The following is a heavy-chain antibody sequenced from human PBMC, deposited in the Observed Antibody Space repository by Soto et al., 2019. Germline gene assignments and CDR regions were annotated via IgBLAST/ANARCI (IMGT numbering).Heavy chain of an antibody. J-gene: IGHJ6*02. D-gene: IGHD3-10*01. V-gene: IGHV3-23*01. CDR1: GFTFSSYA. CDR3: AKDDGYYGSGSYYYYYGMDV. Sequence: GGSLRLSCAASGFTFSSYAMSWVRQAPGKGLEWVSAISGSGGSTYYADSVKGQFTITRDNSKNTLYLQMYSLRAEDTAVYYCAKDDGYYGSGSYYYYYGMDVWGQGTTVTVSS. CDR2: ISGSGGST.